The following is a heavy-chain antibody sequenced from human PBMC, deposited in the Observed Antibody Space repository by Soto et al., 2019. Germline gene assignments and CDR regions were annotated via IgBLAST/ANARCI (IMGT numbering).Heavy chain of an antibody. CDR2: INHSGST. CDR1: GGSFSGCY. V-gene: IGHV4-34*01. J-gene: IGHJ6*02. CDR3: ARGFRLVGARFYYYYGMDV. Sequence: SETLSLTCAVYGGSFSGCYWSWIRQPPGKGLEWIGEINHSGSTNYNPSLKSRVTISVDTSKNQFSLKLSSVTAADTAVYYCARGFRLVGARFYYYYGMDVWGQGTTVTVSS. D-gene: IGHD1-26*01.